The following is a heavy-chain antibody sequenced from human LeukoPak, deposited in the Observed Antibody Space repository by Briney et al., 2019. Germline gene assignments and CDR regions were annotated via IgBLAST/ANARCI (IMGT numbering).Heavy chain of an antibody. CDR2: INHSGST. D-gene: IGHD3-22*01. CDR1: GGSFSGYY. J-gene: IGHJ1*01. Sequence: SETLSLTCAVYGGSFSGYYWSWLRQPPGKGLEWIGEINHSGSTNYNPSLKSRVTISVDTSKNQFSLKLSSVTAADTAVYYCAGGDYDSSGYYVEAPFQHWGQGTLVTVSS. V-gene: IGHV4-34*01. CDR3: AGGDYDSSGYYVEAPFQH.